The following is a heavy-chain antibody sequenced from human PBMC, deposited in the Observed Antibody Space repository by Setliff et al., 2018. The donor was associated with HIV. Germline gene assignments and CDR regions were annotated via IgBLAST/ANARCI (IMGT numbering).Heavy chain of an antibody. CDR3: ARQDLGAYAPLRY. CDR1: GFTFSSYT. Sequence: GGSLRLSCAASGFTFSSYTMHWVRQAPGKGLEWVAVITHDGSSKYYADSVKGRFTISRDNSKNTLYLQMNSPRADDTAVYYCARQDLGAYAPLRYWGQGTLVTVSS. J-gene: IGHJ4*02. D-gene: IGHD5-12*01. CDR2: ITHDGSSK. V-gene: IGHV3-30*01.